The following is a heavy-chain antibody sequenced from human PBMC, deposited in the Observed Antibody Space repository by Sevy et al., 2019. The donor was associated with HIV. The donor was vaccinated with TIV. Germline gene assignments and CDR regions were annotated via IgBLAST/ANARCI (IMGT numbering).Heavy chain of an antibody. CDR1: GYTFTGYY. D-gene: IGHD3-22*01. V-gene: IGHV1-2*02. CDR2: INPNSGGT. J-gene: IGHJ4*02. CDR3: TSGPSGFSGSDLAY. Sequence: ASVKVSCKASGYTFTGYYMHWVRQAPGLGLEWMGWINPNSGGTKYAQKFQGRVTMTRDTSISTAYMDLNGLKSDGRAVYYCTSGPSGFSGSDLAYWGQGTLVTVSS.